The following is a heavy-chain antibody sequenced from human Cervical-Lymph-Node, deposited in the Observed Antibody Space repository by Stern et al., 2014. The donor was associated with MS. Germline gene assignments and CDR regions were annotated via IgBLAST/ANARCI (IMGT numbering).Heavy chain of an antibody. J-gene: IGHJ4*02. CDR3: AREHSAMGFGY. Sequence: QVQLMQSGAEVKKPGASVKVSCKASGYTFTSYYIHWVRQAPGQGLEWMGIINPSGGSTSHAQKFQGRVTLIRDTSTSTVYMELNSLRSEDTAVYYCAREHSAMGFGYWGQGTLVTVSS. CDR1: GYTFTSYY. CDR2: INPSGGST. D-gene: IGHD5-18*01. V-gene: IGHV1-46*01.